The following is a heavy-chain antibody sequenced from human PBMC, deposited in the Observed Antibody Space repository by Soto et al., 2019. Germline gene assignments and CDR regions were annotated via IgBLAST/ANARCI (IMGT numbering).Heavy chain of an antibody. CDR3: TGEVASGY. CDR1: GFTVSTYG. Sequence: QVQLVESGGGVVQPGRSLRLYCAVSGFTVSTYGMHWVRQAPGKGLEWVAVISRDGGTKYYADSVKGRFTISRDNSRNTLFLELNSLRVDDMAVYYCTGEVASGYWGQGTLVTVSS. D-gene: IGHD2-8*02. CDR2: ISRDGGTK. V-gene: IGHV3-30*03. J-gene: IGHJ4*02.